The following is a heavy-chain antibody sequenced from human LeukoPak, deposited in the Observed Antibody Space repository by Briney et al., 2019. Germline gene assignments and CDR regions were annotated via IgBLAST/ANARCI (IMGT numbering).Heavy chain of an antibody. D-gene: IGHD3-22*01. CDR3: TTDDYYDSSGYYPNFFFDY. V-gene: IGHV3-15*01. CDR1: GFTFSNAW. CDR2: IKSKTDGGTT. J-gene: IGHJ4*02. Sequence: GGSLRLSCAASGFTFSNAWMSWVRQAPGKGLEWVGRIKSKTDGGTTDYAAPVKGRFTISRDDSKNTLYLQMNSLKTEDTAVYYCTTDDYYDSSGYYPNFFFDYWGQGTLVTVSS.